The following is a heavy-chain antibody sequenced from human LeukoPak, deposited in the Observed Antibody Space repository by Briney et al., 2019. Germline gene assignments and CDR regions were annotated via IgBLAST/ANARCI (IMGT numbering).Heavy chain of an antibody. Sequence: GGSLRLSCAASGFTFSNYGMHWVRQAPGKGLEWVAVISHDGSNKYYGDSVKGRFTISRDNSKNTLYLQMNSLRVEDTAVYYCAGGQGWLLDYWGQGTLLTVSS. CDR3: AGGQGWLLDY. J-gene: IGHJ4*02. CDR1: GFTFSNYG. D-gene: IGHD5-12*01. V-gene: IGHV3-30*03. CDR2: ISHDGSNK.